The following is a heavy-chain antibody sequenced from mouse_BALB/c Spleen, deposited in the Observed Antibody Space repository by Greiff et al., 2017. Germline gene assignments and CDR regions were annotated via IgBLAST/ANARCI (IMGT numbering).Heavy chain of an antibody. CDR2: IYPGDGDT. D-gene: IGHD1-1*01. Sequence: QVQLKQSGAELVRPGSSVKISCKASGYAFSSYWMNWVKQRPGQGLEWIGQIYPGDGDTNYNGKFKGKATLTADKSSSTAYMQLSSLTSEDSAVYFCARREISRVCFDVWGAGTTVTVSS. CDR3: ARREISRVCFDV. V-gene: IGHV1-80*01. J-gene: IGHJ1*01. CDR1: GYAFSSYW.